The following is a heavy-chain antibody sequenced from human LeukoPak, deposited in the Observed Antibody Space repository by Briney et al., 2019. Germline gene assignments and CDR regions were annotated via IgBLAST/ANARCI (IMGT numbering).Heavy chain of an antibody. CDR1: GFTFSSYA. CDR3: AKRGVDFVVVVAATSFDS. Sequence: GGSLRLSCAASGFTFSSYAMSWVRQAPGKGLEWVSAISGSGASTYYADSVKSRFTISRDNSKNTLYLQMSSLRAEDTAVFYCAKRGVDFVVVVAATSFDSWGQGTLVTVSS. D-gene: IGHD2-15*01. CDR2: ISGSGAST. J-gene: IGHJ4*02. V-gene: IGHV3-23*01.